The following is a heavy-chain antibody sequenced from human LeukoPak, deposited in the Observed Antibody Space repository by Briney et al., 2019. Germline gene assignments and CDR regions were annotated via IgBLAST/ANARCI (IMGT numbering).Heavy chain of an antibody. CDR1: GYRFSSNG. V-gene: IGHV1-18*01. D-gene: IGHD1-20*01. J-gene: IGHJ5*02. CDR2: VSTYNSDT. Sequence: GASVKVSCQASGYRFSSNGISWVRQAPGQGLEWMGWVSTYNSDTNYAPKFQGRVTMTKDTSTSTVDMELRSLRTDDTAVYYCALDNWNEFDPWGQGTLVTVSS. CDR3: ALDNWNEFDP.